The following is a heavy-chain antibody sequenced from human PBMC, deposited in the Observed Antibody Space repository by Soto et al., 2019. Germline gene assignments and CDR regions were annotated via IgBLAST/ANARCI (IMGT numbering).Heavy chain of an antibody. J-gene: IGHJ4*02. Sequence: EVQLLQSGGGLVQPGGSLRLSCASSGFSFSSYAMSWVRQAPGKGLEWVSGIGASGGSTYYTDSVKGRFTIARDSSKNTVYLQMNILRAEDTVVYFCAKDLGFSAPTAFDYWGLGTQVTVSS. CDR2: IGASGGST. CDR1: GFSFSSYA. CDR3: AKDLGFSAPTAFDY. D-gene: IGHD3-10*01. V-gene: IGHV3-23*01.